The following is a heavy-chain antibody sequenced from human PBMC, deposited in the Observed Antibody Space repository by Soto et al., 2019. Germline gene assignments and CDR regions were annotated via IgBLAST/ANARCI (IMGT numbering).Heavy chain of an antibody. V-gene: IGHV4-59*08. Sequence: SETLSLTCTVSGGSLRGYSWSWIRQSPGKGLEWIGYVYSGGGTNYSPSFMGRVTISVDTTDNQFSLKLSSVTAADTAVYYCARAGASSWQISYYYYGMDVWGQGTTVTVSS. D-gene: IGHD6-13*01. CDR3: ARAGASSWQISYYYYGMDV. J-gene: IGHJ6*02. CDR1: GGSLRGYS. CDR2: VYSGGGT.